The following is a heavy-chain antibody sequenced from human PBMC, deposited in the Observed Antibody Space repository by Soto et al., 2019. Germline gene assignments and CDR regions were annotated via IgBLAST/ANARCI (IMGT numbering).Heavy chain of an antibody. Sequence: PGGSLRLSCAASGFTFSSYSMNWVRQAPGKGLEWVSYISSSSTIYYADSVKGRFTISRDNAKNSLYLQMNSLRAEDTAVYYCAREFSMITLGGFIVMAPWAGAFDIWGQGTMVTGSS. V-gene: IGHV3-48*01. CDR1: GFTFSSYS. D-gene: IGHD3-16*02. CDR3: AREFSMITLGGFIVMAPWAGAFDI. J-gene: IGHJ3*02. CDR2: ISSSSTI.